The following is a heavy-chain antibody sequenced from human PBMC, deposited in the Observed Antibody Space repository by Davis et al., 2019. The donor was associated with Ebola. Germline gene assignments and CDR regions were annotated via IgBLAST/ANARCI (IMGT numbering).Heavy chain of an antibody. J-gene: IGHJ6*02. D-gene: IGHD2-21*01. CDR3: ARVRVNYYYYGMDV. CDR2: IYYSGST. CDR1: GGSISSGDYY. Sequence: MPSETLSLTCTVSGGSISSGDYYWSWIRQPPGKGLEWIGYIYYSGSTNYNPSLKSRVTISVDTSKNQFSLKLSSVTAADTAVYYCARVRVNYYYYGMDVWGQGTTVTVSS. V-gene: IGHV4-61*08.